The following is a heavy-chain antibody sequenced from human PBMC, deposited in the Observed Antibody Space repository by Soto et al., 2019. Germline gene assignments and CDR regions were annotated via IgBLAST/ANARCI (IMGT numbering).Heavy chain of an antibody. J-gene: IGHJ6*02. D-gene: IGHD2-21*02. Sequence: GGSLRLSCAASGFTFSSYWMSWVRQAPGKGLEWVANIKQDGVEKYYVDSVKGLFTISRDNAKNAMYLQMNSLIAEDTAVYYCARSQIGWGRLWYYYYGMDVWGQGTTVTVSS. CDR2: IKQDGVEK. CDR1: GFTFSSYW. V-gene: IGHV3-7*01. CDR3: ARSQIGWGRLWYYYYGMDV.